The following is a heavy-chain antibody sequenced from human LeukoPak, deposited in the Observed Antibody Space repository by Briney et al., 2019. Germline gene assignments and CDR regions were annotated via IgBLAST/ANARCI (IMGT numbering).Heavy chain of an antibody. CDR1: GYTFTSYG. D-gene: IGHD6-6*01. V-gene: IGHV1-2*02. CDR3: ARYGRGSSSSPFYYYYYMDV. Sequence: GASVKVSCKASGYTFTSYGISWVRQAPGQGLEWMGWINPNSGGTNYAQKFQGRVTMTRDTSISTAYMELSRLRSDDTAVYYCARYGRGSSSSPFYYYYYMDVWGKGTTVTVSS. CDR2: INPNSGGT. J-gene: IGHJ6*03.